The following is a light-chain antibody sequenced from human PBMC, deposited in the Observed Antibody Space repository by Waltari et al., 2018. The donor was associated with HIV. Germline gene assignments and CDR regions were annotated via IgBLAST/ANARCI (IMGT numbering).Light chain of an antibody. J-gene: IGKJ4*01. V-gene: IGKV4-1*01. CDR1: KTHLYNSHNKSY. CDR2: WES. CDR3: QQYYSTPLT. Sequence: DIVMTQSPDSLAVSLVERATITCKSSKTHLYNSHNKSYLAWYQKRPGQPPKLHLYWESTRDSGVPDRFSGRGSGTDFTLTISSLQAEDVAVYYCQQYYSTPLTFGGGTKVEIK.